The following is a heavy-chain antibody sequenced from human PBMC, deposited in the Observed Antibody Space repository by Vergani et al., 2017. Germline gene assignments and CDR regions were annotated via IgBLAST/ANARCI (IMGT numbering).Heavy chain of an antibody. D-gene: IGHD3-9*01. Sequence: QVQLEESGPGLVKPSETLSLTCTVSGGSFNTYYWSWIRQSPGRGLGWIGYIYSTGSTNSNPSLNSRVTMSVDTSKNQFSLKLRSVTAADTAVYFCARVMYRDEASTGYRLEGMDIWGQGTTVTISS. J-gene: IGHJ6*02. CDR1: GGSFNTYY. CDR3: ARVMYRDEASTGYRLEGMDI. CDR2: IYSTGST. V-gene: IGHV4-59*13.